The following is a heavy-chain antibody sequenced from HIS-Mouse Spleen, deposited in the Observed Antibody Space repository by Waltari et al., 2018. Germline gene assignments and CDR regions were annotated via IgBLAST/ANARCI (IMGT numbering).Heavy chain of an antibody. V-gene: IGHV4-34*01. J-gene: IGHJ4*02. CDR1: GGSFSGYY. CDR3: YSSSSFDY. Sequence: QVQLQQWGAGLLKPSETLSLTCAVYGGSFSGYYWSWIRQPPGKGLEWIGEINHSGSTHYNPSRKSRVTLSVDTSKNQFSLKLSSVTAAEPCARAGYSSSSFDYWGQGTLVTVSS. CDR2: INHSGST. D-gene: IGHD6-6*01.